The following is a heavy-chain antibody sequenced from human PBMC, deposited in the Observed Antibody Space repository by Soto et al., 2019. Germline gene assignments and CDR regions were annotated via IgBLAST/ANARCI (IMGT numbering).Heavy chain of an antibody. J-gene: IGHJ4*02. CDR2: INHSGST. CDR3: ARGGTIFGVVTLRYYFDY. D-gene: IGHD3-3*01. Sequence: QVQLQQWGAGLLKPSETLSLTCAVYGGSFSGYYWSWIRKPPEKGMEWVGEINHSGSTNYNPSLKSRVTISVDASKNQFSLKLSSVTAADAAVYYCARGGTIFGVVTLRYYFDYWGQGTLVTVSS. CDR1: GGSFSGYY. V-gene: IGHV4-34*01.